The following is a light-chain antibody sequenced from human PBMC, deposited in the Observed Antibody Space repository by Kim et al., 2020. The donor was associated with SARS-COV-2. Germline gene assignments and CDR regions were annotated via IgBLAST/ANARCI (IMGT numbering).Light chain of an antibody. V-gene: IGLV2-14*03. Sequence: QSALTQPASVSGSPGQSITISCTGTRSDVGGYNYVAWYQQHPGKAPKLIIYDVHNRPSGVSDRFSGSKSGNTASLTISGLQAEDEADYYCSSFASSTSYVFGTGTKVPVL. J-gene: IGLJ1*01. CDR2: DVH. CDR3: SSFASSTSYV. CDR1: RSDVGGYNY.